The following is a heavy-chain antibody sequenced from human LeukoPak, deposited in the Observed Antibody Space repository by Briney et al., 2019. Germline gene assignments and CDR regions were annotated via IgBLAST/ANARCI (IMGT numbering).Heavy chain of an antibody. CDR1: GFTFSGDW. Sequence: GGSLRLSCAASGFTFSGDWMHWVRQAPGKGLVWVSRINSDGSSTTYADSVKGRFTISRYNTKNTLYLQMNILRAEETAFYYXXXHXIXXAXXXXFDIWGXGTTVTVSS. V-gene: IGHV3-74*01. CDR3: XXHXIXXAXXXXFDI. J-gene: IGHJ3*02. CDR2: INSDGSST.